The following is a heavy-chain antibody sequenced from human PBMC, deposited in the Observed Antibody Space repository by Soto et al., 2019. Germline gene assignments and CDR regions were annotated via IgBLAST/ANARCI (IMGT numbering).Heavy chain of an antibody. CDR2: IIPIFGTA. Sequence: QVQLVQSGAEVKKPGSSVKVSCKASGGTFSSYAITWVRQAPGQGLEWMVGIIPIFGTANYAQKFQGRVTITADESTSTAYMELSGLRSEDTAGYYCARDRGPSSGYYPYWFDPWGQGTLVTVSS. D-gene: IGHD3-22*01. CDR3: ARDRGPSSGYYPYWFDP. V-gene: IGHV1-69*12. CDR1: GGTFSSYA. J-gene: IGHJ5*02.